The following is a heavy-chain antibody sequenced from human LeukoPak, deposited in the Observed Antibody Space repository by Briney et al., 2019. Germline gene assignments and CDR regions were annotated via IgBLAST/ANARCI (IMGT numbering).Heavy chain of an antibody. CDR2: IYTSGST. Sequence: SETLSLTCTVSGGSISSGSYYWSWLRQPAGKGLEWIGRIYTSGSTNYNPSLKSRVTISVDTSKNQFSLKLSSVTAADTAVYYCARDNSGSYFDAFDIWGQGTMFTVSS. J-gene: IGHJ3*02. V-gene: IGHV4-61*02. D-gene: IGHD1-26*01. CDR1: GGSISSGSYY. CDR3: ARDNSGSYFDAFDI.